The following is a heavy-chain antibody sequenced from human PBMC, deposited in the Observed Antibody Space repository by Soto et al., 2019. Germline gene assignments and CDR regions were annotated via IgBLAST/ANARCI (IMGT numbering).Heavy chain of an antibody. Sequence: SVTLSLTCTPARSSITSVGYYWTWVRHNPRKGLEWIGNIYYSGNTYCTPSLKRRLTILVDTSKNQFSLNLSAVTAADTAQEYCGRERLLAQAGTARPYFGLEVRVEVSTV. J-gene: IGHJ6*02. CDR2: IYYSGNT. CDR1: RSSITSVGYY. V-gene: IGHV4-31*03. D-gene: IGHD1-7*01. CDR3: GRERLLAQAGTARPYFGLEV.